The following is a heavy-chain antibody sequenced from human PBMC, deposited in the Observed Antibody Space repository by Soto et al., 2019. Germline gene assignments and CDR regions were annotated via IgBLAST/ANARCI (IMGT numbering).Heavy chain of an antibody. CDR2: ISGSGGST. CDR1: GFTFSSYG. Sequence: GGSLRLSCAASGFTFSSYGMSWVRQAPGKGLEWVSAISGSGGSTYYADSVKGRFTISRDNSKNTLYLQMNSLRAEDTAVYYCAKDHYDILTGEGIGAFDIWGQGTMVTGS. J-gene: IGHJ3*02. V-gene: IGHV3-23*01. CDR3: AKDHYDILTGEGIGAFDI. D-gene: IGHD3-9*01.